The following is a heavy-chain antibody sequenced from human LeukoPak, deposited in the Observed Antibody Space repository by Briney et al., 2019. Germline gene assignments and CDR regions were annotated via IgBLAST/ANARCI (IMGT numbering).Heavy chain of an antibody. J-gene: IGHJ6*03. Sequence: GASVKVSCKASGYTFTGYFMHWVRQAPGQGPEWMGWINPKSGGTNYVQKFQGRVSMTRDTSTSTFFMELRRLTSVDTAVYYCARDLWGSSSGGGYSGNYYYYYMDVWGKGTTVTVSS. CDR1: GYTFTGYF. D-gene: IGHD6-6*01. V-gene: IGHV1-2*02. CDR3: ARDLWGSSSGGGYSGNYYYYYMDV. CDR2: INPKSGGT.